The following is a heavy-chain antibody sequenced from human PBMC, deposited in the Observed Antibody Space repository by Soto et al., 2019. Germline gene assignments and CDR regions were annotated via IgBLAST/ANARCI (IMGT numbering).Heavy chain of an antibody. D-gene: IGHD6-25*01. V-gene: IGHV1-69*01. Sequence: QVQLVQSGAEVKNPGSSVKVSCKASGGTFSSYAISWVRQAPGQGLEWMGGIIPIFGTANYAQKFQGRVKITAAESTSTAYMELSSLRSEDRAVYYCARGRARAETYYFDYWGQGTLVTVSS. CDR2: IIPIFGTA. CDR1: GGTFSSYA. J-gene: IGHJ4*02. CDR3: ARGRARAETYYFDY.